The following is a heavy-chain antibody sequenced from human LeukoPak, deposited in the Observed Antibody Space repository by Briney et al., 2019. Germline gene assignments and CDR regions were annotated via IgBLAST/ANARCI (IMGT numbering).Heavy chain of an antibody. CDR2: IYHSGST. V-gene: IGHV4-4*02. CDR3: ARLRKDGPSPYYYYGMDV. Sequence: SGTLSLTCAVSGVSISSSNWWGWFRQPPGRGLEWMGEIYHSGSTNYNPSLKSRVTISVDKSKNQFSLKLSSVTAADTAVYYCARLRKDGPSPYYYYGMDVWGKGTTVTVSS. D-gene: IGHD4-17*01. J-gene: IGHJ6*04. CDR1: GVSISSSNW.